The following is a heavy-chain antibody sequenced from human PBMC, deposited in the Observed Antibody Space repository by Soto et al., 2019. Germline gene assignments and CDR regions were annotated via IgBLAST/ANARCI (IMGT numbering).Heavy chain of an antibody. CDR1: GGSISSSSYY. Sequence: SETLSLTCTVSGGSISSSSYYWGWIRQPPGKGLEWIGSIYYSGSTYYNPSLKSRVTISVDTSKNQFSLKLSSVTAADTAVYYCASTTESYYDFWSGYPPPPGMDVWGQGTTVTVSS. D-gene: IGHD3-3*01. CDR3: ASTTESYYDFWSGYPPPPGMDV. CDR2: IYYSGST. J-gene: IGHJ6*02. V-gene: IGHV4-39*01.